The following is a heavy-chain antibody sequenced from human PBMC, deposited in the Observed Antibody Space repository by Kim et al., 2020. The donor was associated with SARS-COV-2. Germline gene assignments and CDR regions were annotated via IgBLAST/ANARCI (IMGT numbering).Heavy chain of an antibody. CDR3: AKSRGNYYGSGKPPYDY. Sequence: GGSLRLSCAASGFTFSSYAMSWVRQAPGKGLEWVSAISGSGGSTYYADSVKGRFTISRDNSKNTLYLQMNSLRAEDTAVYYCAKSRGNYYGSGKPPYDYCGQGTLVTVSS. V-gene: IGHV3-23*01. J-gene: IGHJ4*02. CDR2: ISGSGGST. CDR1: GFTFSSYA. D-gene: IGHD3-10*01.